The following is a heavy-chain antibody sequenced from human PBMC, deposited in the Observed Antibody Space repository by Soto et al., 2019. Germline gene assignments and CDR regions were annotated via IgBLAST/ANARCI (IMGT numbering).Heavy chain of an antibody. Sequence: TLSLTCSVSGAALNSGNYYWSWIRQVPGKGLEWIGHIYVTGAVDYNPSLRDRITISQDTSERQFSLNLRLVTAADTAVYYCARLRIATNNYKWFDPWGQGXLVTVYS. V-gene: IGHV4-31*03. D-gene: IGHD2-21*01. CDR3: ARLRIATNNYKWFDP. CDR2: IYVTGAV. CDR1: GAALNSGNYY. J-gene: IGHJ5*02.